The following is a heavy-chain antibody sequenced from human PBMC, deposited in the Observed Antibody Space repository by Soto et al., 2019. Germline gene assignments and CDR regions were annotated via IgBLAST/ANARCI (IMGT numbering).Heavy chain of an antibody. CDR2: IIPILGIA. Sequence: QVQLVQSGAEVKKPGSSVKVSCKASGGTFSSYTISWVRQAPGQGLEWMGRIIPILGIANYAQKFQGRVTITADKSTSTAYMELSSLRSEDTAVYYCASTDNCSSTSCYEYYYYYMDVWGKGTTVTVSS. D-gene: IGHD2-2*01. V-gene: IGHV1-69*02. CDR3: ASTDNCSSTSCYEYYYYYMDV. J-gene: IGHJ6*03. CDR1: GGTFSSYT.